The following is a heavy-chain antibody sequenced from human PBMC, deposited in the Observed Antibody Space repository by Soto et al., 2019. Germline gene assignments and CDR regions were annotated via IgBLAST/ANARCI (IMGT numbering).Heavy chain of an antibody. CDR2: ISAYNGNT. D-gene: IGHD4-17*01. Sequence: ASVKVSCKASGYTFTSYGISWVRQAPGQGLEWMGWISAYNGNTNYAQKLQGRVTMTTDTSTSTAYMELRSLRSDDTAVYYCARDYRDYDPNYYYYGMDVWGQGTTVTVSS. CDR1: GYTFTSYG. V-gene: IGHV1-18*01. J-gene: IGHJ6*02. CDR3: ARDYRDYDPNYYYYGMDV.